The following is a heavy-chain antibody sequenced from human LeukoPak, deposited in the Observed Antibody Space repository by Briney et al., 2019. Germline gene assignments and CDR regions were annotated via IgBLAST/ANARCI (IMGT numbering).Heavy chain of an antibody. V-gene: IGHV3-30*02. Sequence: GGSLRLSCAASGFTFSTYGMHWVRQAPGKGLHWVAFIRYDGSNKYYADSVKGRFTISRDNSKNTLYLQINSLRAEDTAVYYCAKDRGRRVYSYGSNWFDPWGQGTLVTVSS. CDR3: AKDRGRRVYSYGSNWFDP. CDR1: GFTFSTYG. D-gene: IGHD5-18*01. J-gene: IGHJ5*02. CDR2: IRYDGSNK.